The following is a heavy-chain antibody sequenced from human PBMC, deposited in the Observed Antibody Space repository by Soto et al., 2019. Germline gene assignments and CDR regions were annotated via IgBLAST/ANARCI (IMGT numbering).Heavy chain of an antibody. J-gene: IGHJ1*01. CDR3: ARGTIQLCSAAEYFQH. CDR1: GYTFTSYD. Sequence: QVQLVQSGAEVKKPGASVKVSCKASGYTFTSYDINWVRQATGQGLEWMGWMNPNSGNTGYAQKIQARVTIPSNPPISTAYMELTSLRSEATAVYYCARGTIQLCSAAEYFQHWGQGTLVTVSS. D-gene: IGHD5-18*01. V-gene: IGHV1-8*01. CDR2: MNPNSGNT.